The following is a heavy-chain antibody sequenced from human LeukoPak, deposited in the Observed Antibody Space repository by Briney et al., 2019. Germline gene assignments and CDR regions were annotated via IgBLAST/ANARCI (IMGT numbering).Heavy chain of an antibody. CDR1: GGSISSGSYY. J-gene: IGHJ1*01. Sequence: NSSETLSLTCTVSGGSISSGSYYWGWIRQPPGKGLEWIGYIFYSGNTNYNPSLKSRVSISVDKSKNQFSLKLRSVTAADTAVHYCARGLDYYDSNGYTSYFQHWGRGTLVTVSS. CDR2: IFYSGNT. D-gene: IGHD3-22*01. V-gene: IGHV4-61*05. CDR3: ARGLDYYDSNGYTSYFQH.